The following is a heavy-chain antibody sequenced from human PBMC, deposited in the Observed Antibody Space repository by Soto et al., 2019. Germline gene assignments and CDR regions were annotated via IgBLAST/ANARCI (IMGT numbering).Heavy chain of an antibody. D-gene: IGHD7-27*01. V-gene: IGHV2-70*13. Sequence: SGPTLVNPTQTLTLTCTFSGFSLNSNGMCVNWIRQPPGKALEWLALIDWDDDKYYSTSLKTRLTISRDTSKNQVVLTMTNMHPVDTATYYCARTSALPLGYPHGMDGWGQGTTVTVSS. CDR1: GFSLNSNGMC. CDR3: ARTSALPLGYPHGMDG. J-gene: IGHJ6*02. CDR2: IDWDDDK.